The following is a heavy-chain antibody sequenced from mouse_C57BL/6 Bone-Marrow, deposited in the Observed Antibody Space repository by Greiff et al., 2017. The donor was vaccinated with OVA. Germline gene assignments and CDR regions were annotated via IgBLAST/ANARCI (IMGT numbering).Heavy chain of an antibody. CDR2: IYPGSGNT. CDR1: GYSFTSYY. V-gene: IGHV1-66*01. Sequence: VQVVESGPELVKPGASVKISCKASGYSFTSYYIHWVKQRPGQGLEWIGWIYPGSGNTKYNEKFKGKATLTADTSSSTAYMQLSSLTSEDSAVYYCARRTGCGAMDYWGQGTSVTVSS. J-gene: IGHJ4*01. CDR3: ARRTGCGAMDY. D-gene: IGHD4-1*01.